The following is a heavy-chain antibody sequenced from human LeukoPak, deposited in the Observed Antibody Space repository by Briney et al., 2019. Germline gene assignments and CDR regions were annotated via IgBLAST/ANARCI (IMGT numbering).Heavy chain of an antibody. Sequence: ASVKVSCKASGYIFTDYAIQWAHQAPGQGLEWMGWINAGNGKTKYSQKFQGRVTITRDTSASTAYMELSGLRSDDTAVYYCARARWTSTVTTYYLDFWGQGTLVTVSS. CDR1: GYIFTDYA. CDR2: INAGNGKT. D-gene: IGHD4-17*01. CDR3: ARARWTSTVTTYYLDF. V-gene: IGHV1-3*01. J-gene: IGHJ4*02.